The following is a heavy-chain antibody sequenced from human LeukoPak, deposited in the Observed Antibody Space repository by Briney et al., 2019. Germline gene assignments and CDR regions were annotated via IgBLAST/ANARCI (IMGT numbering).Heavy chain of an antibody. CDR2: ISGSGGST. V-gene: IGHV3-23*01. D-gene: IGHD3-9*01. Sequence: AGGSLRLSCAASGFTFSSYAMSWVRQAPGKGLEWVSAISGSGGSTYYADSVKGRFTISRDNSKNTLYLQMNSLRAEDTAVYYCAKKEGYDILTGLDYWGQGTLVTVSS. CDR3: AKKEGYDILTGLDY. CDR1: GFTFSSYA. J-gene: IGHJ4*02.